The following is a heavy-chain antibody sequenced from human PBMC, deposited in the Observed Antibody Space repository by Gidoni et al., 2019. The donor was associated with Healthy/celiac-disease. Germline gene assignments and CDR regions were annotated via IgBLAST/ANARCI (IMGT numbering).Heavy chain of an antibody. Sequence: QVQLQESGPGLVKPSQILSLTCTVSGGSFSSCEYYWSWIRQHPGKGLEWIGYIYYCGTTYYNPSLKSLVTISVDTSKNQFSLKLSSVTAADTAVYYCARATRSPIGSGANWFDPWGQGTLVTVSS. D-gene: IGHD3-10*01. CDR3: ARATRSPIGSGANWFDP. V-gene: IGHV4-31*01. CDR1: GGSFSSCEYY. CDR2: IYYCGTT. J-gene: IGHJ5*02.